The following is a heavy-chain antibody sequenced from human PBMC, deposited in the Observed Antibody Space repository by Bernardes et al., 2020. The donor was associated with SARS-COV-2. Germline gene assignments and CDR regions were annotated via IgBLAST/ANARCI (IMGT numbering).Heavy chain of an antibody. D-gene: IGHD6-13*01. Sequence: GGSLRLSCAASGFTFDDYAMHWVRQAPGKGLEWVSGISWNSGSIGYADSVKGRFTISRDNAKNSLYLQMNSLRAEDTALYYCAKVGIAAADPDAFDIWGQGTMVTVSS. CDR1: GFTFDDYA. J-gene: IGHJ3*02. V-gene: IGHV3-9*01. CDR2: ISWNSGSI. CDR3: AKVGIAAADPDAFDI.